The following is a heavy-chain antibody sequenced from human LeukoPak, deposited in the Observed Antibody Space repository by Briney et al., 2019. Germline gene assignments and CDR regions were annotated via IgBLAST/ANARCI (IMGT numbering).Heavy chain of an antibody. Sequence: PGGSLRLSCAATGFTFSSYSMSWVRQAPGKGLEWVSAISGSGGSTYYADSVKGRFTISRDNSKNTLYLQMNSLRAEDTAVYYCAKDQPRIVVVPAWDYGMDVWGQGTTVTVSS. V-gene: IGHV3-23*01. D-gene: IGHD2-2*01. CDR3: AKDQPRIVVVPAWDYGMDV. CDR1: GFTFSSYS. J-gene: IGHJ6*02. CDR2: ISGSGGST.